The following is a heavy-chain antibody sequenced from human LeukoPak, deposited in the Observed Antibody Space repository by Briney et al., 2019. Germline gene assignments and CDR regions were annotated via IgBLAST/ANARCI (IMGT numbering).Heavy chain of an antibody. CDR1: IGSISSSKW. CDR2: IYLYGTT. D-gene: IGHD1/OR15-1a*01. V-gene: IGHV4-4*02. J-gene: IGHJ6*02. Sequence: SETLSLTCAVSIGSISSSKWWGGARRSPGKGLEWIGEIYLYGTTNYNPSFTSRVTMSVDRSSNHFSLKLTSVTAADTAVYYCARQKWEQQGRDYYFNGLDVWGPGTTVIVSS. CDR3: ARQKWEQQGRDYYFNGLDV.